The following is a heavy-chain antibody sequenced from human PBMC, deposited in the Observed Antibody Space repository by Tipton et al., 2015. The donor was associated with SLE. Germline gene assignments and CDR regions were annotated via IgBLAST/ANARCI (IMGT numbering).Heavy chain of an antibody. D-gene: IGHD6-19*01. J-gene: IGHJ4*02. CDR1: GFTFSSYA. Sequence: SLRLSCAASGFTFSSYAMHWVRQAPGKGLEWVAVISYDGSNKYYADSVKGRFTISRDNSKNTLYLQMNSLRAEDTAVYYCAREAVAAYYFDYWGQGTLVTVSS. V-gene: IGHV3-30-3*01. CDR2: ISYDGSNK. CDR3: AREAVAAYYFDY.